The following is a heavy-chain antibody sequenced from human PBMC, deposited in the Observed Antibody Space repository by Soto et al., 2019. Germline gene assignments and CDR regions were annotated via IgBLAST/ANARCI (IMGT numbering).Heavy chain of an antibody. CDR2: ISGSGGST. CDR3: ARLYCSSTSCSYYFDY. V-gene: IGHV3-23*01. J-gene: IGHJ4*02. D-gene: IGHD2-2*01. Sequence: PGGSLRLSCAASGFTFSSYAMSWVRQAPGKGLEWVSAISGSGGSTYYADSVKGRFTISRDNSKNTLYLQMNSLRAEDTAVYYCARLYCSSTSCSYYFDYWGQGTLVTVSS. CDR1: GFTFSSYA.